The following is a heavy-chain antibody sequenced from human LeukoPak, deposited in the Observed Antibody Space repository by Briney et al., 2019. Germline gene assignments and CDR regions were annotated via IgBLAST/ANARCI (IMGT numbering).Heavy chain of an antibody. CDR3: ARDMDSGPDFFDY. D-gene: IGHD1-26*01. V-gene: IGHV1-2*02. J-gene: IGHJ4*02. CDR1: GYTFTGHY. Sequence: ASVKVSCKASGYTFTGHYVHWVRQAPGQGLEWMGWINPHSGGTDHAQKFQGRVTMTRDTSISTAYMELSRLRSDDTAVYYCARDMDSGPDFFDYWGLGTLVTVSS. CDR2: INPHSGGT.